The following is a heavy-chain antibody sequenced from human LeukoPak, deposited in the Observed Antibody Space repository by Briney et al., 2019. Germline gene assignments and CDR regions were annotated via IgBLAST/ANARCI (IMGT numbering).Heavy chain of an antibody. D-gene: IGHD2-2*01. V-gene: IGHV4-39*07. J-gene: IGHJ6*02. CDR3: ARGYCSSTSCYLHYYGMDV. CDR1: GGSISSSSYY. CDR2: IYYSGST. Sequence: SETLSLTCTVSGGSISSSSYYWGWIRQPPGKGLEWIGSIYYSGSTYYNPSLKSRVTISVDTSKNQFSLKLSSVTAADTAVYYCARGYCSSTSCYLHYYGMDVWGQGTTVTVSS.